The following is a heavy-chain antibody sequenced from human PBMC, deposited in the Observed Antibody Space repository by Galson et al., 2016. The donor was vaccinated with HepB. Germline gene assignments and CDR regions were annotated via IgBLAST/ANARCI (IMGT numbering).Heavy chain of an antibody. Sequence: SLRLSCAASGFIFSTYAVHWVRQAPGKGLQWVAVTSYDGSDTDYADSVKGRSTISRDNSKNTLYLQMNSLRSEDTAVYYCARGDRVGVAPYDALDNWGQGTMVTVAS. CDR2: TSYDGSDT. V-gene: IGHV3-30*04. CDR3: ARGDRVGVAPYDALDN. D-gene: IGHD1-26*01. J-gene: IGHJ3*02. CDR1: GFIFSTYA.